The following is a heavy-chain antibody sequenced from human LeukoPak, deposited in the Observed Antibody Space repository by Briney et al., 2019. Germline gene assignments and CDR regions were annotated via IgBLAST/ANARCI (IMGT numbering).Heavy chain of an antibody. CDR3: ARQGPGYCGGTSCYGVAY. J-gene: IGHJ4*02. D-gene: IGHD2-2*01. CDR1: GYTFTSYA. Sequence: EASVKVSCKASGYTFTSYAMNWVRQAPGQGLEWMGWINTNTGNPTYAQGFTGRFVFSLDTSVNTAYLQISSLKAEDTAMYYCARQGPGYCGGTSCYGVAYWGQGTLVTVSS. CDR2: INTNTGNP. V-gene: IGHV7-4-1*02.